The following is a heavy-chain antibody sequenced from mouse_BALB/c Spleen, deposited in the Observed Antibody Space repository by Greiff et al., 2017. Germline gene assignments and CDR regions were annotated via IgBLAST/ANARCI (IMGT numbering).Heavy chain of an antibody. Sequence: DVKLQESGGGLVQPGGSRKLSCAASGFTFSSFGMHWVRQAPEKGLEWVAYISSGSSTIYYADTVKGRFTISRDNPKNTLFLQMTSLRSEDTAMYYCARGRGYDGFAYWGQGTLVTVSA. D-gene: IGHD2-2*01. CDR1: GFTFSSFG. J-gene: IGHJ3*01. V-gene: IGHV5-17*02. CDR3: ARGRGYDGFAY. CDR2: ISSGSSTI.